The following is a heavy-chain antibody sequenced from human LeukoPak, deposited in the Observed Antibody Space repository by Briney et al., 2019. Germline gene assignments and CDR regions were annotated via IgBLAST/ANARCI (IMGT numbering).Heavy chain of an antibody. CDR3: ARTPIPQYSSGWYTSYYFDY. Sequence: SETLSLTCVVSGGSISSYYWTWIRQPPGKGLEWIGYIYYSGTTNYSPSLKSRVTISVDTSKNQFSLRLSSVTAADTAVYYCARTPIPQYSSGWYTSYYFDYWGQGTLVTVSS. CDR2: IYYSGTT. CDR1: GGSISSYY. D-gene: IGHD6-19*01. J-gene: IGHJ4*02. V-gene: IGHV4-59*08.